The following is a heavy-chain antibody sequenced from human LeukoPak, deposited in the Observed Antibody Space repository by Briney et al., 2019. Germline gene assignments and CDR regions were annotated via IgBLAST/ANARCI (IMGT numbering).Heavy chain of an antibody. D-gene: IGHD3-22*01. CDR2: IYTSGST. Sequence: SETLSLTCTVSGGSISSYYWSWIRQPAGKGLEWIGRIYTSGSTNYNPSLKSRVTMSVDTSKNQFSLKLSSVTAADTAVYYCARELTMISRDAFDIWGQGTMVTVSS. CDR1: GGSISSYY. J-gene: IGHJ3*02. V-gene: IGHV4-4*07. CDR3: ARELTMISRDAFDI.